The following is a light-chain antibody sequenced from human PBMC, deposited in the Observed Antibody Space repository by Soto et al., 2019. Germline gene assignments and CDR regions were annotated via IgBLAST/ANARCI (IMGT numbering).Light chain of an antibody. CDR1: SSDVGSYNL. V-gene: IGLV2-23*01. CDR3: CSYAGSSTLV. Sequence: QSALTQPASVSGSPGQSITLSCTGTSSDVGSYNLVSWYQQHPGKAPKLMIYEGSKRPSGVSNRFSGSKSGNTASLTISGLQDEDEADYYCCSYAGSSTLVFGGGTKLTVL. J-gene: IGLJ2*01. CDR2: EGS.